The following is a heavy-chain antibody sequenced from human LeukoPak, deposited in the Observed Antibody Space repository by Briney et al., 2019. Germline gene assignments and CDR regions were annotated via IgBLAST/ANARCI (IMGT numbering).Heavy chain of an antibody. CDR1: GFTFSSYS. CDR3: VQVATTDDYYYYYMDV. D-gene: IGHD5-12*01. J-gene: IGHJ6*03. Sequence: GGSLRLSCAASGFTFSSYSMNWVRQAPGKGLEWVSSISSSSSYIYYADSVKGRFTISRDNAKNSLYLQMNSLRAEDTAVYYCVQVATTDDYYYYYMDVWGKGTTVTVSS. CDR2: ISSSSSYI. V-gene: IGHV3-21*01.